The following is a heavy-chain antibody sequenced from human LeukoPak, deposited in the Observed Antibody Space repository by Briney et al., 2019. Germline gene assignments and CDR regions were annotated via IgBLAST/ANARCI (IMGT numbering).Heavy chain of an antibody. D-gene: IGHD4-23*01. CDR2: VTGSGSNT. CDR3: AKGVSMVTPRYFDY. V-gene: IGHV3-23*01. CDR1: GFTFRSYA. J-gene: IGHJ4*02. Sequence: GGSLRLSXAASGFTFRSYAMSWVRQAPGRGLEWVSAVTGSGSNTYYADSVKGRFTISRDNSKNTLYLQMDSLRAEDTAVYYCAKGVSMVTPRYFDYWGQGTLVTVSS.